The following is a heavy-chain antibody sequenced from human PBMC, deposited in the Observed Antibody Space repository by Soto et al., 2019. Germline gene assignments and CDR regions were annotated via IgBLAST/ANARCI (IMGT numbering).Heavy chain of an antibody. CDR3: ARDYYGSGSPPDYYYYGMDV. D-gene: IGHD3-10*01. V-gene: IGHV3-48*03. Sequence: PGGSLRLSCAASGFTFSSYEMNWVRQAPGKGLEWVSYISGSGSTIYYADSVKGRFTISRDNAKNSLYLQMNSLRAEDTAVYYCARDYYGSGSPPDYYYYGMDVWGQGTTVTVSS. J-gene: IGHJ6*02. CDR2: ISGSGSTI. CDR1: GFTFSSYE.